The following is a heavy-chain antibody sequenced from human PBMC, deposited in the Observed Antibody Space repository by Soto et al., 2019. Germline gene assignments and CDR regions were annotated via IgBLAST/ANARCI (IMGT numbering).Heavy chain of an antibody. J-gene: IGHJ4*02. Sequence: GGSLRLSCAASGFTFSSYAMSWVRQAPGKGLEWVSAISGSGGSTYYADSVKGRFTISRDNSKNTLYLQMNSLRAEDTAVHYCAKDHTRWGLYAHPTRASDYWGQGTLVTVSS. V-gene: IGHV3-23*01. D-gene: IGHD2-8*01. CDR3: AKDHTRWGLYAHPTRASDY. CDR2: ISGSGGST. CDR1: GFTFSSYA.